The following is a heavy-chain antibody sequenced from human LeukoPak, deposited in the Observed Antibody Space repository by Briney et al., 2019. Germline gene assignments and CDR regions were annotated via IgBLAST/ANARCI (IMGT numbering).Heavy chain of an antibody. CDR2: IWFSGSNK. D-gene: IGHD1-26*01. J-gene: IGHJ3*01. V-gene: IGHV3-33*06. CDR3: AKDSGTYRDFNV. CDR1: GFGFSSYG. Sequence: GGSLRLSCVASGFGFSSYGMHWVRRAPGKGLEWVAVIWFSGSNKFYADSVKGRFTISRDNSKNTLYLEMRSLKADDTAVYYCAKDSGTYRDFNVWGQGTLVTVSS.